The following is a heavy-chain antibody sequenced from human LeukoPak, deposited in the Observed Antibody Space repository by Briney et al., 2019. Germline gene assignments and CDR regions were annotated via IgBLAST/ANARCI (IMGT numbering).Heavy chain of an antibody. V-gene: IGHV2-5*02. CDR3: AHSVALDYRSFDY. D-gene: IGHD4-11*01. Sequence: SGPTLVNPTQTLTLTCTFSGFSISTHGGGVGWIRLPPGKALEWLALIYWDGDSRYSPSLRSRLTITKDASKNQVVLTVTDVDPVDTATYFCAHSVALDYRSFDYWGQGTLVTVSS. J-gene: IGHJ4*02. CDR2: IYWDGDS. CDR1: GFSISTHGGG.